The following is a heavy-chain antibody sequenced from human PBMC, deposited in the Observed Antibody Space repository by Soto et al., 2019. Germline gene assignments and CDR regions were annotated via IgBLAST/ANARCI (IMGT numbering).Heavy chain of an antibody. D-gene: IGHD3-3*01. CDR3: ARQGALAYYDFWSGRQLYDYYYYMDV. V-gene: IGHV4-59*08. Sequence: SETLSLTCTVSGGSISSYYWSWIRQPPGKGLEWIGYIYYSGSTNYNPSLKSRVTISVDTSKNQFSLKLSSVTAADTAVYYCARQGALAYYDFWSGRQLYDYYYYMDVWGKGTTVTVSS. J-gene: IGHJ6*03. CDR2: IYYSGST. CDR1: GGSISSYY.